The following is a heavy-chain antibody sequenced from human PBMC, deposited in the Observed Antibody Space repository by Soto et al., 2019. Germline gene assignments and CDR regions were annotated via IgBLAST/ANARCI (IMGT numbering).Heavy chain of an antibody. CDR3: ARGDIVVVVAADY. J-gene: IGHJ4*02. CDR2: ISYDGRNK. CDR1: GSTFSSYA. D-gene: IGHD2-15*01. Sequence: QVQLVESGGGVVQPGRSWRFPFAAPGSTFSSYAMHWVRQAPGKGLEWVAVISYDGRNKYYADSVKGRFTISRDNSKNTLYLQMNSLRAEDTAVYYCARGDIVVVVAADYWGQGTLVTVSS. V-gene: IGHV3-30*04.